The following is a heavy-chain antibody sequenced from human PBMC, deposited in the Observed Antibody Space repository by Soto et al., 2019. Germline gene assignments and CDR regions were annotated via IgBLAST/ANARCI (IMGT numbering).Heavy chain of an antibody. CDR3: AKAQLRFFDY. J-gene: IGHJ4*02. D-gene: IGHD5-12*01. CDR2: ISGTGGNI. V-gene: IGHV3-23*01. Sequence: GGSLRLSCAASGFTLSSYAMSWVRQAPGKGLEWVSVISGTGGNIYHSDSAKGRFTISRDNSKNTLYLQMNTLRAEDTAVYYCAKAQLRFFDYWGQGTLVTVSS. CDR1: GFTLSSYA.